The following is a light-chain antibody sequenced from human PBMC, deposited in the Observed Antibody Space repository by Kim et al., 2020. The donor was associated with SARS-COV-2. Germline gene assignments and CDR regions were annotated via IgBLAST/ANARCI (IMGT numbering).Light chain of an antibody. V-gene: IGLV3-1*01. CDR1: KLGDKY. CDR3: QAWDSSTAVYV. Sequence: SYELTQPPSVSVSPGQTASITCSGDKLGDKYACWYQQKPGQSPVLVIYQDSKRPSGIPERFSGSNSGNTATLTISGTQAMYEADYYCQAWDSSTAVYVFG. J-gene: IGLJ1*01. CDR2: QDS.